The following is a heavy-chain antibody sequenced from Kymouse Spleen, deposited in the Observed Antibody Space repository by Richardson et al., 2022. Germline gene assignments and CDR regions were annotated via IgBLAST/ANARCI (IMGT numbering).Heavy chain of an antibody. Sequence: EVQLVESGGGLVKPGGSLRLSCAASGFTFSNAWMSWVRQAPGKGLEWVGRIKSKTDGGTTDYAAPVKGRFTISRDDSKNTLYLQMNSLKTEDTAVYYCTTYDFWSGSLGMDVWGQGTTVTVSS. CDR2: IKSKTDGGTT. D-gene: IGHD3-3*01. CDR3: TTYDFWSGSLGMDV. V-gene: IGHV3-15*01. CDR1: GFTFSNAW. J-gene: IGHJ6*02.